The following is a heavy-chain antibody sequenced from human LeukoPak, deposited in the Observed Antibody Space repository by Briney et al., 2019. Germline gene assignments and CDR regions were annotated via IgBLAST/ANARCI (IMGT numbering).Heavy chain of an antibody. D-gene: IGHD3-9*01. J-gene: IGHJ3*01. CDR3: GSGDILAGYRVDAFDF. CDR1: GFTFSSYS. V-gene: IGHV3-21*01. Sequence: PGGSLRLSCAASGFTFSSYSMNWVRQAPGQGLEWVSSISSSSTSTSYADSVKGRFTISRDNAKNPLYLQMNSLMAGEPAVYYYGSGDILAGYRVDAFDFWGQGTMVTVSS. CDR2: ISSSSTST.